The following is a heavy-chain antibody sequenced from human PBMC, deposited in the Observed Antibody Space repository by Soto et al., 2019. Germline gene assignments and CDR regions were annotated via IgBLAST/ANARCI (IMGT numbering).Heavy chain of an antibody. Sequence: SETLSLTCAVYGGSFSGYYWSWIRQPPGKGLEWIGEINHSGSTNYNPSLKSRVTISVDTSKNQFSLKLSSVTAADTAVYYCARGVDYGGNPKTLIFDYWGPGTLVTVSS. J-gene: IGHJ4*02. CDR1: GGSFSGYY. V-gene: IGHV4-34*01. D-gene: IGHD4-17*01. CDR3: ARGVDYGGNPKTLIFDY. CDR2: INHSGST.